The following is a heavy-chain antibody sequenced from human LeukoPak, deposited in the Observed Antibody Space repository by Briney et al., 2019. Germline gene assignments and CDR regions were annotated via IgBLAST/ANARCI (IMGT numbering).Heavy chain of an antibody. D-gene: IGHD1-14*01. V-gene: IGHV4-4*07. J-gene: IGHJ6*03. CDR2: IYVSGRI. CDR1: GGSISNLY. CDR3: ARGRKLSYYYYYMDV. Sequence: SETLSLTCSVSGGSISNLYLSWIRQPAGKGLEWIGRIYVSGRIDYNPSLRSRVTMSVDTSKNQLSLRVRFVTAADTGVYYCARGRKLSYYYYYMDVWGKGTTVTVSS.